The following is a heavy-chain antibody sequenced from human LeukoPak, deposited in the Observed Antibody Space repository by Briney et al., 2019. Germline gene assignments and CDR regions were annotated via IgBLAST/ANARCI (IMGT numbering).Heavy chain of an antibody. Sequence: SETLFLTCTVSGGSISSYYWSWIRQPPGKGLEWIGYIYYSGSTNYNPSLKSRVTISVDTSKNQFSLKLSSVTAADTAVYYCARDSRDGYNQFDYWGQGTLVTVSS. CDR3: ARDSRDGYNQFDY. J-gene: IGHJ4*02. CDR1: GGSISSYY. CDR2: IYYSGST. D-gene: IGHD5-24*01. V-gene: IGHV4-59*01.